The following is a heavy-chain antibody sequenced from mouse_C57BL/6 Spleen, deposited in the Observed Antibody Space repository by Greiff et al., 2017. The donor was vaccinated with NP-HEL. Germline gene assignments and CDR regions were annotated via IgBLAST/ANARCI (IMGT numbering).Heavy chain of an antibody. D-gene: IGHD2-4*01. V-gene: IGHV5-9-1*02. CDR2: ISSGGDYI. Sequence: EVQGVESGEGLVKPGGSLKLSCAASGFTFSSYAMSWVRQTPEKRLEWVAYISSGGDYIYYADTVKGRFTISRDNARNTLYLQMSSLKSEDTAMYYCTRGITTDYYAMDYWGQGTSVTVSS. CDR1: GFTFSSYA. CDR3: TRGITTDYYAMDY. J-gene: IGHJ4*01.